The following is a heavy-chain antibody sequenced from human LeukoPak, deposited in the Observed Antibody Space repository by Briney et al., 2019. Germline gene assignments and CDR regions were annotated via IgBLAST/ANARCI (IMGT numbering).Heavy chain of an antibody. CDR2: SRNKGNSYTT. CDR1: GFTFSDYY. CDR3: APGGDYCSTIGCPS. Sequence: PGGFLRLSCAASGFTFSDYYIDWVRQAPGKGLEWVGRSRNKGNSYTTEYAASVKGRFTISRDDSKNSLYLQMNSLKTEDTAVYYCAPGGDYCSTIGCPSWGQGTMVTVSS. J-gene: IGHJ3*01. D-gene: IGHD2-2*01. V-gene: IGHV3-72*01.